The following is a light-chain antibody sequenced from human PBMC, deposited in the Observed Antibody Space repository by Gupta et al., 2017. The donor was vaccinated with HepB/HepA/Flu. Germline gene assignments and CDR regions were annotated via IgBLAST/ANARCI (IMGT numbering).Light chain of an antibody. J-gene: IGLJ2*01. CDR2: SDN. CDR1: SPNVRRNA. V-gene: IGLV1-44*01. Sequence: QPVLTQLPSSSGTPGQRVTISCSGRSPNVRRNAVNWYQHLQGTAHKFLINSDNVRASGVVDRFSGSKTGASTALDISGLQSEDEADYYCSERNDRPNGGLFGGGTKLTVL. CDR3: SERNDRPNGGL.